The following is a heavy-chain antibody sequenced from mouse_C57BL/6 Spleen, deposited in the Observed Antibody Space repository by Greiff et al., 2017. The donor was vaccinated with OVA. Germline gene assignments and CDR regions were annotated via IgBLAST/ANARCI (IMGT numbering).Heavy chain of an antibody. Sequence: VQLQQSGPELVKPGASVKMSCKASGYTFTDYNMHWVKQSHGKSLEWIGYINPNNGGTSYNQKFKGKATLTVNKSSSTAYMELRNLTSEDSAVYYCARWVTTIFDYWGQGTTLTVSS. D-gene: IGHD2-3*01. V-gene: IGHV1-22*01. J-gene: IGHJ2*01. CDR3: ARWVTTIFDY. CDR1: GYTFTDYN. CDR2: INPNNGGT.